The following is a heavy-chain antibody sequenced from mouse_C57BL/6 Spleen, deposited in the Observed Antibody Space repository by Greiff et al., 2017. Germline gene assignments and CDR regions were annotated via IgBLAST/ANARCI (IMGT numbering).Heavy chain of an antibody. CDR3: ARSEVYYGKGFAY. V-gene: IGHV1-84*01. D-gene: IGHD2-1*01. CDR2: IYPGSGNT. CDR1: GYTFPDYY. J-gene: IGHJ3*01. Sequence: FQLQQSGPELVKPGASVKISCKASGYTFPDYYLNWVKQRPGQGLAWIGWIYPGSGNTKYNGKFKGKDTLTVDTYSRTAYMQLSSLTSEDSAVYFCARSEVYYGKGFAYWGQGTLVTVSA.